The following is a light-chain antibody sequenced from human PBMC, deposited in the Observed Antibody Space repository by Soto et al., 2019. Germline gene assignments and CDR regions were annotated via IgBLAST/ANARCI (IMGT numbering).Light chain of an antibody. Sequence: EIVLTQSPATLSLSPGERATLSCRASQSVSSYLAWYQQKPGQAPRLLIYDASNRATGIPARFSGSGSGTDFPLTLSSLEPENFAVYYCQQRSNWPKFTFGPGTKVDIK. CDR1: QSVSSY. V-gene: IGKV3-11*01. J-gene: IGKJ3*01. CDR2: DAS. CDR3: QQRSNWPKFT.